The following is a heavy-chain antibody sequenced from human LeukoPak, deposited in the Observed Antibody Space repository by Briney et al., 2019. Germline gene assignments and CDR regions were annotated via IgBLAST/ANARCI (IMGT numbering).Heavy chain of an antibody. CDR1: GYSISSGYY. V-gene: IGHV4-38-2*01. J-gene: IGHJ5*02. CDR2: IYHSGST. D-gene: IGHD1-26*01. Sequence: PSETLSLTCAVSGYSISSGYYWGWIRQPPGKGLEWIGSIYHSGSTYYNPSLKSRVTISVDTSKNQFSLKLSSVTAADTAVYYCASELRNNWFDPWGQGTLVTVSS. CDR3: ASELRNNWFDP.